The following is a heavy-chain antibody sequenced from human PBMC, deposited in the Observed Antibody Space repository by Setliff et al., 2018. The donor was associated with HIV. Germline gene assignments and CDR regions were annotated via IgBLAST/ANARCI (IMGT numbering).Heavy chain of an antibody. D-gene: IGHD5-12*01. V-gene: IGHV4-59*11. CDR1: GGSIRGHY. CDR2: IYYSGST. CDR3: TLTSRLDGYFDP. Sequence: NPSETLSLTCTVSGGSIRGHYWSWIRQPPGKGLEWIGTIYYSGSTYYKPSLKSRGTISVDTSKNQFYLKLNSVTAADSAVYYCTLTSRLDGYFDPWGQGTLVTVSS. J-gene: IGHJ5*02.